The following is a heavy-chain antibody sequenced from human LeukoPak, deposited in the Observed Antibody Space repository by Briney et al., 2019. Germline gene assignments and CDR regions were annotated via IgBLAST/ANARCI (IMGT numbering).Heavy chain of an antibody. J-gene: IGHJ4*02. CDR3: ARGIVTLIDY. Sequence: GRSLRLSCSASGFTFSSYAMHWVRQAPGKGLEYVSAISSNGGSTYYADSVKGRFTISRDNSKNTLYLQMNSLRAEDTAVYYCARGIVTLIDYWGQGTLVTVSS. V-gene: IGHV3-64*04. CDR1: GFTFSSYA. CDR2: ISSNGGST. D-gene: IGHD3-22*01.